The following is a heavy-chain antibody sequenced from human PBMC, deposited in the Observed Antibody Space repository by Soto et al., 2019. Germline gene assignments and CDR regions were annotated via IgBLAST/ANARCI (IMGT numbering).Heavy chain of an antibody. V-gene: IGHV3-48*02. Sequence: EVQLVESGGGLVQPGGSLRLSCAASGFTFSSYSMNWVRQAPGKGLEWVSYISSSSNTINYADSVKGRFTISRDNAKNSLYLQMNSLRDEDTAVYYCARDPYPVGFATYRAGFDPWGQGTLVIVSS. CDR3: ARDPYPVGFATYRAGFDP. D-gene: IGHD1-26*01. J-gene: IGHJ5*02. CDR2: ISSSSNTI. CDR1: GFTFSSYS.